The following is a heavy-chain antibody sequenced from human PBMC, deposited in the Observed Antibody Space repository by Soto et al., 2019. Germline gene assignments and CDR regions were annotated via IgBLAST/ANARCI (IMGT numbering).Heavy chain of an antibody. CDR3: ARDHYVYDILTGYGYYYGMDV. D-gene: IGHD3-9*01. CDR1: GGSISSGDYY. CDR2: IYYSGST. V-gene: IGHV4-30-4*01. Sequence: QVQLQESGPGLVKPSQTLSLTCTVSGGSISSGDYYWSWIRQPPGKGLEWIGYIYYSGSTYYNPSLQSRVTISVDTSKNQFSRKLSSVTAADTAVYYCARDHYVYDILTGYGYYYGMDVWGQGTTVTVSS. J-gene: IGHJ6*02.